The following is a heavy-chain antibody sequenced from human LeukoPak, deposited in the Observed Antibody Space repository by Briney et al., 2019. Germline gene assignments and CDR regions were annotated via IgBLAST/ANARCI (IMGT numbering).Heavy chain of an antibody. CDR1: GGSISSYY. D-gene: IGHD2-2*01. Sequence: PSETLFLTCTVSGGSISSYYWSWIRQPPGKGLEWIGYIYYSGSTNYNPSLKSRVTISVDTSKNQFSLKLSSVTAADTAVYYCARTNLYCSSTSCRFDYWGQGTLVTVSS. V-gene: IGHV4-59*08. J-gene: IGHJ4*02. CDR2: IYYSGST. CDR3: ARTNLYCSSTSCRFDY.